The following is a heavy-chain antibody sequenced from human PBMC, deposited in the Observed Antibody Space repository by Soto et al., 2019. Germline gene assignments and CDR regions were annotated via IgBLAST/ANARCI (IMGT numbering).Heavy chain of an antibody. CDR1: GFTFSSYA. J-gene: IGHJ3*01. D-gene: IGHD1-7*01. V-gene: IGHV3-74*01. CDR3: ARSLPGTYGAFDL. Sequence: GGSLRLSCAASGFTFSSYAMSWVRQAPGKGLEWVSRISGDGSSTSYADSVKGRFTISRDNAKNTMNLQMDSLRAEDTAVYYCARSLPGTYGAFDLWGQGTMVTVSS. CDR2: ISGDGSST.